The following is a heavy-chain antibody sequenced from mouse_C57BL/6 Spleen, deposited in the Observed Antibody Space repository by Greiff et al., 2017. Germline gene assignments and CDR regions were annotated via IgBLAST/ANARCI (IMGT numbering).Heavy chain of an antibody. Sequence: EVQLQESGAELVKPGASVKLSCTASGFNIKDYYMHWVKQRTEKGLEWIGRIDPEDGETKYAPKFQGKATITADTSSNTAYLQLSSLTSEDTDVYYCARETGTGFAYWGQGTLVTVSA. J-gene: IGHJ3*01. CDR3: ARETGTGFAY. CDR2: IDPEDGET. CDR1: GFNIKDYY. D-gene: IGHD4-1*01. V-gene: IGHV14-2*01.